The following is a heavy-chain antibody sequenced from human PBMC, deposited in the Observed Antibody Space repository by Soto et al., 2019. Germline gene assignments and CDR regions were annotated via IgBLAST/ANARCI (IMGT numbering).Heavy chain of an antibody. CDR3: ARDGKGAAYTHGPYYFDY. Sequence: PGGSLRLSCAASGFPFSFYSMNWVRPAPGKGLEWISYITSTSSAINYADSVRGRFTISRDNAMRSLFLHMNSLRDEDTAVYYCARDGKGAAYTHGPYYFDYWGQGA. CDR2: ITSTSSAI. V-gene: IGHV3-48*02. CDR1: GFPFSFYS. D-gene: IGHD1-1*01. J-gene: IGHJ4*02.